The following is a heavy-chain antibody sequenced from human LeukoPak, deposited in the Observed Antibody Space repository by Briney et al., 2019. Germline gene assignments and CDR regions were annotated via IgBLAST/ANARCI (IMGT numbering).Heavy chain of an antibody. CDR1: GYSISSGYY. J-gene: IGHJ4*02. D-gene: IGHD6-19*01. V-gene: IGHV4-38-2*02. CDR3: ATSGWYLLPGVY. Sequence: NASETLSLTCTVSGYSISSGYYWGWIRQPPGKGLEWIGSIYHSGNTYYNPSLKSRVTISVDTSKNQFSLKLSSVTAADTAVYYCATSGWYLLPGVYWGQGTLVTVSS. CDR2: IYHSGNT.